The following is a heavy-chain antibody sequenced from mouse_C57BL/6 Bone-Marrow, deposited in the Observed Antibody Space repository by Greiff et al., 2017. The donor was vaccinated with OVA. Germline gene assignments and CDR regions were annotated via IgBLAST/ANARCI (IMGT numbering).Heavy chain of an antibody. CDR3: ARDGYYFYFDY. Sequence: EVQVVESGGGLVKPGGSLKLSCAASGFTFSSYAMSWVRQTPEKRLEWVATISDGGSYTYYPDNVKGRFTISRDNAKNNLYLQMSHLKSEDTAMYYCARDGYYFYFDYWGQGTTLTVSS. V-gene: IGHV5-4*01. CDR1: GFTFSSYA. D-gene: IGHD2-3*01. J-gene: IGHJ2*01. CDR2: ISDGGSYT.